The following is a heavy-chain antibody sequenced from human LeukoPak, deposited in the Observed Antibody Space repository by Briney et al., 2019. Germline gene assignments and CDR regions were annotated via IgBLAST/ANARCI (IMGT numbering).Heavy chain of an antibody. J-gene: IGHJ4*02. V-gene: IGHV4-31*03. CDR3: ARGVVPAAFYFDY. D-gene: IGHD2-2*01. CDR2: IYYSGST. Sequence: PSQTLSLTCTVSGGSISSGGYYWSWIRQHPGKGLERIGYIYYSGSTYYNPSLKSRVTISVDTSKNQFSLKLSSVTAADTAVYYCARGVVPAAFYFDYWGQGTLVTVSS. CDR1: GGSISSGGYY.